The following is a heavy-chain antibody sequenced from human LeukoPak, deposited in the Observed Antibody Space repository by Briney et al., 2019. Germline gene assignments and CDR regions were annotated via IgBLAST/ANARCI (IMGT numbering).Heavy chain of an antibody. CDR2: TSSGGNIK. V-gene: IGHV3-30-3*01. Sequence: GGSLRLSCAASGFTFSSYAMHWVRQAPGKGLEWVAVTSSGGNIKYYADSVKGRFTISRDNSKNTLDLQMNSLRGEDTGVYYCARDPVPATARHFDYWGQGTLVTVSS. CDR3: ARDPVPATARHFDY. CDR1: GFTFSSYA. D-gene: IGHD1-1*01. J-gene: IGHJ4*02.